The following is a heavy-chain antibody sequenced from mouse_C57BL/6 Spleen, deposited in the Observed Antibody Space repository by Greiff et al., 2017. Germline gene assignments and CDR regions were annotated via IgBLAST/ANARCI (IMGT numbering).Heavy chain of an antibody. Sequence: VQLQQPGAELVRPGTSVKLSCKASGYTFTSYWMHWVKQRPGQGLEWIGVIDPSDSYTNYNQKFKGKATLTVDTSSSTAYMQLSSLTSEDSAVYYCAGGSRGYFDVWGTGTTVTVSS. V-gene: IGHV1-59*01. D-gene: IGHD1-1*01. CDR3: AGGSRGYFDV. CDR1: GYTFTSYW. J-gene: IGHJ1*03. CDR2: IDPSDSYT.